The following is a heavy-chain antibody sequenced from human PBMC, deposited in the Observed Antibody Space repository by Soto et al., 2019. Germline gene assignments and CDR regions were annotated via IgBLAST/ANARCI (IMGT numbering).Heavy chain of an antibody. D-gene: IGHD5-18*01. J-gene: IGHJ6*03. Sequence: QVQLQQSGPGLVKPSETLSLTCTVSGDSMSPDSWGWIRQFPAKGLQWIGYISYSGNTKYSPALEGRVTISAYTSQNQFSLQVRSVTAADTAVYYCARLILGYCDMRNGHSTPHHMDVWGKGTTVTVSS. CDR2: ISYSGNT. CDR1: GDSMSPDS. V-gene: IGHV4-59*01. CDR3: ARLILGYCDMRNGHSTPHHMDV.